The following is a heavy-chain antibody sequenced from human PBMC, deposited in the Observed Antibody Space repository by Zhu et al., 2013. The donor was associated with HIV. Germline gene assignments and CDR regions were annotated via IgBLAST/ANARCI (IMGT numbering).Heavy chain of an antibody. CDR2: IIPIFGTA. J-gene: IGHJ5*02. CDR1: GGTFSSYA. D-gene: IGHD3-22*01. V-gene: IGHV1-69*06. CDR3: ARSTYYYDSSGYSEGWFDP. Sequence: QVQLVQSGAEVMKPGSSVKVSCKASGGTFSSYAISWVRQAPGQGLEWMGGIIPIFGTANYAQKFQGRVTITADKSTSTAYMELSSLRSEDTAVYYCARSTYYYDSSGYSEGWFDPGAREPWSPSPQ.